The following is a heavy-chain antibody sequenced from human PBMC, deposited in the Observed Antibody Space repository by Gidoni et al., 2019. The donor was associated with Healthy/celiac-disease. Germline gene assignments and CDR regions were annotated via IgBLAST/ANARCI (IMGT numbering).Heavy chain of an antibody. CDR1: GYSFTSYW. J-gene: IGHJ2*01. D-gene: IGHD2-15*01. Sequence: EEQVVQSGAEVKKLGESLKISCKGSGYSFTSYWTGWVRQMPGKGLEWMGIIYPGDSDTRYRPSFQGQVTISADKAISTAYLQWSSLKASDTAMYYCARLTLPLWYFDLWGRGTLVTVSS. CDR3: ARLTLPLWYFDL. V-gene: IGHV5-51*01. CDR2: IYPGDSDT.